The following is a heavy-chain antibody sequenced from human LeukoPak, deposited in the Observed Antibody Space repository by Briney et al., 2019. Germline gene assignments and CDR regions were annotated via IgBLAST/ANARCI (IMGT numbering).Heavy chain of an antibody. D-gene: IGHD3-22*01. V-gene: IGHV3-30*04. CDR2: ISYDGSNK. CDR1: GFTFSSYA. CDR3: ARDGNYYDSSGPADY. Sequence: QAGGSLRLSCAASGFTFSSYAMHWVRQAPGKGLEWVAVISYDGSNKYYADSVKGRFTISRDNAKNTLYLQMNSLRAEDTAVYYCARDGNYYDSSGPADYWGQGTLVTVSS. J-gene: IGHJ4*02.